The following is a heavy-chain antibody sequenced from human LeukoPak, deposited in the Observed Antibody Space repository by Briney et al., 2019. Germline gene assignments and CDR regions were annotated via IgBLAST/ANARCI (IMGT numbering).Heavy chain of an antibody. CDR1: GFTFSSYS. J-gene: IGHJ4*02. V-gene: IGHV3-48*01. Sequence: GGSLRLSCAASGFTFSSYSMNWVRQAPGKGLEWVSYISSSSTIYYADSVKGRFTISRDNAKNSLYLQMNSLGAEDTAVYYCARGFRSTGYWGQGTLVTVSS. CDR3: ARGFRSTGY. CDR2: ISSSSTI. D-gene: IGHD3-3*01.